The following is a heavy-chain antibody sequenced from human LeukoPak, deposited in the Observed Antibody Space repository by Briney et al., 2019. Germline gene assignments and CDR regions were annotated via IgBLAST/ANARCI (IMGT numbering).Heavy chain of an antibody. D-gene: IGHD1-26*01. V-gene: IGHV3-9*01. Sequence: GRSLRLSCAASGFPFDDYAMHWVRQAPGKGLEWVSGINWNSGTIDYADSVRGRFTISRDNAKNSLYLQMNSLGSEDTALYYCAKGTSGSYFRSFDYWGQGTLVTVSS. CDR2: INWNSGTI. CDR1: GFPFDDYA. J-gene: IGHJ4*02. CDR3: AKGTSGSYFRSFDY.